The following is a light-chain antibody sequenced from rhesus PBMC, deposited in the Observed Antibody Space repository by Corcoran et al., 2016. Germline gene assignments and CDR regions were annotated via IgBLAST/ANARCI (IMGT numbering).Light chain of an antibody. CDR3: LQDYTTPFT. Sequence: DIQMTQSPSSLSASVGDRVTVTCRASQGINKELSWDQQKPGNAPTLLIYAASSLQTGVSSRFSGSGSGTDYTLTISSLQPDDVATYSCLQDYTTPFTFGPGTKLDIK. J-gene: IGKJ3*01. CDR1: QGINKE. CDR2: AAS. V-gene: IGKV1-94*01.